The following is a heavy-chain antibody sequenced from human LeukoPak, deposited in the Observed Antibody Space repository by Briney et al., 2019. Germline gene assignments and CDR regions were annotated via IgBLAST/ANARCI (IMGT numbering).Heavy chain of an antibody. CDR2: IIPIFGTA. J-gene: IGHJ4*02. Sequence: SVKVSCKVSGYTLTELSMHWVRQAPGQGLEWMGGIIPIFGTANYAQKFQGRVTITADESTSTAYMELSSLRSEDTAVYYCARDRGYYSDWGQGALVTVSS. CDR1: GYTLTELS. CDR3: ARDRGYYSD. V-gene: IGHV1-69*13. D-gene: IGHD3-10*01.